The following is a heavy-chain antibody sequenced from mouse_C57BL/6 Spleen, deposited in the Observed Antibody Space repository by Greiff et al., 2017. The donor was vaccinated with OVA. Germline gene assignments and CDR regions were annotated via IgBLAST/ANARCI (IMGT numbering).Heavy chain of an antibody. D-gene: IGHD2-1*01. J-gene: IGHJ1*03. CDR3: TREDYYGNYFDV. CDR2: ISSGGDYI. V-gene: IGHV5-9-1*02. CDR1: GFTFSSYA. Sequence: EVHLVESGEGLVKPGGSLKLSCAASGFTFSSYAMSWVRQTPEKRLEWVAYISSGGDYIYYADTVKGRFTISRDNARNTLYLQMSSLKSEDTAMYYCTREDYYGNYFDVWGTGTTVTVSS.